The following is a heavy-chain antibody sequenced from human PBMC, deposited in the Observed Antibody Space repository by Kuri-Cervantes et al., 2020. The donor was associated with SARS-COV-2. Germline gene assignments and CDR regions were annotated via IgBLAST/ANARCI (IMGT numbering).Heavy chain of an antibody. CDR2: IYTSGST. V-gene: IGHV4-61*02. J-gene: IGHJ4*02. D-gene: IGHD3-10*01. CDR1: GGSISSGSYY. Sequence: SCTVSGGSISSGSYYWSWIRQPAGKGLEWIGRIYTSGSTNYNPALKSRVTISVDTSKNQFSLKLSPVTAADTAVYYCAHIVPKTMEFDYWGQGTLVTVSS. CDR3: AHIVPKTMEFDY.